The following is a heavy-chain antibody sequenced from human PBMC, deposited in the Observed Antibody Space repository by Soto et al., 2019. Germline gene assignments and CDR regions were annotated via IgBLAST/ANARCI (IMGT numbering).Heavy chain of an antibody. D-gene: IGHD3-22*01. J-gene: IGHJ4*02. V-gene: IGHV3-23*01. Sequence: GGSLRLSCAASGFTFSSYAMSWVRQAPGKGLEWVSAISGSGGSTYYADSVKGRFTISRDNSKNTLYLQMNSLRAEDTAVYYCARGLTGYYDSSGYYQVDYWGQGTLVTVSS. CDR2: ISGSGGST. CDR1: GFTFSSYA. CDR3: ARGLTGYYDSSGYYQVDY.